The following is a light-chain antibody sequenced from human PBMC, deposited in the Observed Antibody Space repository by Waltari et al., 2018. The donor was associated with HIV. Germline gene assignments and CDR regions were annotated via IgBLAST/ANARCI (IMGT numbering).Light chain of an antibody. J-gene: IGLJ3*02. Sequence: QSVLTQPPSASGTPGQRVTISCSGSSSNIGNNTVSWYQQLPGTAPKRLSYSNNQRPAGGPDRFSGSKSGTSASLAISGLQSEDEADYYCAAWDDSLNGPVFGGGTKLTVL. CDR1: SSNIGNNT. CDR3: AAWDDSLNGPV. CDR2: SNN. V-gene: IGLV1-44*01.